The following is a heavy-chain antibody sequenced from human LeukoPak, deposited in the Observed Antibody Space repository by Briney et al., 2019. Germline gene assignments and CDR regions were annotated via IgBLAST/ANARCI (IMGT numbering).Heavy chain of an antibody. V-gene: IGHV3-7*01. D-gene: IGHD6-19*01. CDR1: GFTFSSYW. J-gene: IGHJ6*03. Sequence: GSLRLSCAASGFTFSSYWMSWVRQAPGKGLEWVANIKQDGREKYYVDSVKGRFTISRDNAKNSLYLQMNSLRAEDTAVYYCARGGIAVAGTRENYYYYYMDVWGKGTTVTVSS. CDR3: ARGGIAVAGTRENYYYYYMDV. CDR2: IKQDGREK.